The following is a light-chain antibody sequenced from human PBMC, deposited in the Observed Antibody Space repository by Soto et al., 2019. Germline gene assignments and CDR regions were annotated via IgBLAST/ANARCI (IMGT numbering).Light chain of an antibody. CDR2: AAS. CDR3: LQDYDYPWT. Sequence: AIQITQSPSSLSASVGDRVTITCRASQGIRSNLGWFQQKPGKAPKVLIFAASNLFNGVPSTFSGRGSGTDFTLTISNVQPEDLATYYCLQDYDYPWTFGPGTKGDIK. CDR1: QGIRSN. V-gene: IGKV1-6*01. J-gene: IGKJ1*01.